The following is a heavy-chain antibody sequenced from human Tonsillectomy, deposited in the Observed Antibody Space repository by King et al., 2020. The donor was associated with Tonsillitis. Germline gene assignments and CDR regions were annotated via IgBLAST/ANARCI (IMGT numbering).Heavy chain of an antibody. V-gene: IGHV4-59*01. J-gene: IGHJ6*02. CDR1: GGSISSYY. Sequence: QLQESGPGLVKPSETLSLTCTVSGGSISSYYWSWIRQPPGKGLEWIGYIYYSGSTNYNPSLKSRVTISVDTSKNQFSLKLSSVTAADTAVYYCAREPRYGDYLIGYYYYGMDVWGQGTTVTVSS. D-gene: IGHD4-17*01. CDR2: IYYSGST. CDR3: AREPRYGDYLIGYYYYGMDV.